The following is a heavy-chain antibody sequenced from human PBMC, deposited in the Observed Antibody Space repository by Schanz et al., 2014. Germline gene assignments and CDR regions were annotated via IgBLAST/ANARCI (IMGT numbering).Heavy chain of an antibody. CDR3: ARDLPYCDGGKCYSDGFDI. Sequence: QVHLVQSGAEVKRPGASVKVSCKASGYTFSSHGIHWLRQAPGQSLEWMGWINTANGYAKYSANFPARVTITRDTSATTAYMELTNLRSEDTAVYYCARDLPYCDGGKCYSDGFDIWGQGTLVAISS. CDR2: INTANGYA. J-gene: IGHJ3*02. CDR1: GYTFSSHG. D-gene: IGHD2-21*01. V-gene: IGHV1-3*04.